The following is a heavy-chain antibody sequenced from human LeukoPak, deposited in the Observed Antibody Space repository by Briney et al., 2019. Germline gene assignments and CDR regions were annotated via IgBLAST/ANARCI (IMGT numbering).Heavy chain of an antibody. D-gene: IGHD3-22*01. CDR3: AKDSDRDYYDSSGYYGGFDY. J-gene: IGHJ4*02. Sequence: GGSLRLSCAASGFIFSNYAMNCVRQAPGKGLEWVAFIRYDGSNKYYADSVKGRFTVSRDNSKNTLYLQMNSLRAEDTAVYYCAKDSDRDYYDSSGYYGGFDYWGQGTLVTVSS. CDR2: IRYDGSNK. CDR1: GFIFSNYA. V-gene: IGHV3-30*02.